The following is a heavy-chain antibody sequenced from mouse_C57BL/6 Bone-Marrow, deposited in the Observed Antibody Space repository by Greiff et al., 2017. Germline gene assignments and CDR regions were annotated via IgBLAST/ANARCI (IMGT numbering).Heavy chain of an antibody. V-gene: IGHV1-64*01. CDR2: IHPNSGST. J-gene: IGHJ2*01. Sequence: VQLQQPGAELVKPGASVKLSCKASGYTFTSYLMHWVKQRPGQGLEWIGMIHPNSGSTNYNEKFKSKATLTVDKSSSTAYMQLSSLTSEDSAVYYSAREIYYYGSSYFDYWGQGTTLTVSS. CDR3: AREIYYYGSSYFDY. D-gene: IGHD1-1*01. CDR1: GYTFTSYL.